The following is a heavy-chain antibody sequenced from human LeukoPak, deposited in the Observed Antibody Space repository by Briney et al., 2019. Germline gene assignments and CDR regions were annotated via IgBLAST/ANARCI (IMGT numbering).Heavy chain of an antibody. V-gene: IGHV4-31*03. CDR1: GGSISSGGYY. Sequence: SQTLSLTCTVSGGSISSGGYYWSWIRQHPGKGLEWIGCIYYSGSTYYNPSLKSRVTISVDTSKNQFSLKLSSVTAADTAVYYCARAPRITIFGVVIIRFDPWGQGTLVTVSS. CDR3: ARAPRITIFGVVIIRFDP. J-gene: IGHJ5*02. D-gene: IGHD3-3*01. CDR2: IYYSGST.